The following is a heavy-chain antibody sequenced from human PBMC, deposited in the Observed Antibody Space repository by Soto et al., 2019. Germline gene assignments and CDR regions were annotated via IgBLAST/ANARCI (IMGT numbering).Heavy chain of an antibody. Sequence: QVQLQESGPGLVKPSGTLSLTCAVSGGSISSNNWWSWVRQPPGKGLEWIGEIYHSGSTNYNPSLKSLVTISVDKSKNQFSLKLSSVTAADTAVYYCARVSGSYYYGMDVWGQGTTVTVSS. J-gene: IGHJ6*02. V-gene: IGHV4-4*02. D-gene: IGHD1-26*01. CDR1: GGSISSNNW. CDR2: IYHSGST. CDR3: ARVSGSYYYGMDV.